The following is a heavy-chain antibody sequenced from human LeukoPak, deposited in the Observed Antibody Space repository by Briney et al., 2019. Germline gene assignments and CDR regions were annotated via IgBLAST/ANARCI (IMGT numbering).Heavy chain of an antibody. Sequence: GGSLRLSCAASGFTVSSNYMTWVRQAPGKGLEWVSSISSRSSYIYYADSVKGRFTISRDNARNSLYLQMNSLRAEDTAVYYCAGFSSWDYWGQGTLVTVSS. CDR3: AGFSSWDY. J-gene: IGHJ4*02. CDR1: GFTVSSNY. CDR2: ISSRSSYI. V-gene: IGHV3-21*01. D-gene: IGHD6-13*01.